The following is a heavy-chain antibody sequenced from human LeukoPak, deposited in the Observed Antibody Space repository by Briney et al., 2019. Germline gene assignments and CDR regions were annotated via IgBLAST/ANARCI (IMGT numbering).Heavy chain of an antibody. CDR3: ARGNYYDYAFDI. CDR2: IYTDGTT. Sequence: GGSLRLSCAASGFIVGGNYMSWVRQPPGKGPEWVAFIYTDGTTHYTDSVKGRFTLSRDNSKNALFLQLNSVRAEDTAVYYCARGNYYDYAFDIWGQGTMVLVSS. D-gene: IGHD3-22*01. V-gene: IGHV3-66*01. CDR1: GFIVGGNY. J-gene: IGHJ3*02.